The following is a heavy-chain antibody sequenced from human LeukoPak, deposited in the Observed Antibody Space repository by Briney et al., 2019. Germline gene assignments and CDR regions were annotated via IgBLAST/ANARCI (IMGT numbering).Heavy chain of an antibody. V-gene: IGHV1-69*04. Sequence: SVNVSCKASGGTFSSYAISWVRQAPGQGLEWMGRIIPILGIANYAQKFQGRVTITADKSTSTAYMELSSLRSEDTAVYYCARVEKGGVDYWGQGTLVTVSS. J-gene: IGHJ4*02. CDR1: GGTFSSYA. CDR2: IIPILGIA. CDR3: ARVEKGGVDY.